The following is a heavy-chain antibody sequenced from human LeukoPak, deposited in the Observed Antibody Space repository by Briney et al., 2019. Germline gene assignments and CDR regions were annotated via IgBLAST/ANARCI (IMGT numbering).Heavy chain of an antibody. CDR2: SSSSSNTI. Sequence: GGSLTLSCAASGFTFSIYSMNWVRQAPGKWLEWVSYSSSSSNTIYYADSVKGPFTISRDNDKNSLYLQMNSLRAEDTAVYYCARRQTTITKGRDYFDYWGQGTLVTVSS. J-gene: IGHJ4*02. D-gene: IGHD4-11*01. V-gene: IGHV3-48*01. CDR1: GFTFSIYS. CDR3: ARRQTTITKGRDYFDY.